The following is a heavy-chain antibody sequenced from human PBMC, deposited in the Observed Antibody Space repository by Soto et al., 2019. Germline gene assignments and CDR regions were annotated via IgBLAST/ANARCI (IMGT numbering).Heavy chain of an antibody. CDR3: AKDAYYDSSGYYFWYYYGMDA. V-gene: IGHV3-23*01. J-gene: IGHJ6*02. Sequence: PGGSLRLSCAASGFTFSSYAMSWVRQAPGKGLEWVSAISGSGGSTYYADSVKGRFTISRDNSKNTLYLQMNSLRAEDTAVYYCAKDAYYDSSGYYFWYYYGMDAWGQGTTVTVSS. CDR2: ISGSGGST. CDR1: GFTFSSYA. D-gene: IGHD3-22*01.